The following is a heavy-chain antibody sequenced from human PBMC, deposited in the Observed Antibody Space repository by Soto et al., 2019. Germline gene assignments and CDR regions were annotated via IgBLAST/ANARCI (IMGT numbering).Heavy chain of an antibody. CDR2: IYSGGST. J-gene: IGHJ4*02. CDR3: ILQQLGKYYFDF. CDR1: GFTVSSNY. D-gene: IGHD6-13*01. Sequence: GGSLRLSCAASGFTVSSNYMSWVRQAPGKGLEWVSVIYSGGSTYYADSVKGRFTISRDDSKNTAFLQMTSLKTEDTAVYYCILQQLGKYYFDFWGQGILVTVSS. V-gene: IGHV3-66*01.